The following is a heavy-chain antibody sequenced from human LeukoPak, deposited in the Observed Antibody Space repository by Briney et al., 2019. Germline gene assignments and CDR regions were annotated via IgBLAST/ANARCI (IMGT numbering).Heavy chain of an antibody. D-gene: IGHD2-2*01. J-gene: IGHJ3*02. CDR2: ISAYNGNT. V-gene: IGHV1-18*04. CDR3: ARDGLFVVVPAARGDAFDI. Sequence: ASVKVSCKASGYTFTSYGISWVRQDPGQGLEWMGWISAYNGNTNYAQKLQGRVTMTTDTSTSTAYMELRSLRSDDTAVYSCARDGLFVVVPAARGDAFDIWGQGTMVTVSS. CDR1: GYTFTSYG.